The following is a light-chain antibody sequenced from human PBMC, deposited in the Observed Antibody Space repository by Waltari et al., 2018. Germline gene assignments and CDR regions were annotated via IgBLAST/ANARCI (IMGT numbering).Light chain of an antibody. CDR2: DVT. Sequence: QSALTQPASASGSPGPPITLSSTGSSSAIGASNYVSWYQQHPGKAPKLLIFDVTKRPSGVSNRFSGSKSGNTASLTISGLQAEDEADYYCSSYKSGSILLFGGGTKVTVL. CDR1: SSAIGASNY. CDR3: SSYKSGSILL. V-gene: IGLV2-14*01. J-gene: IGLJ2*01.